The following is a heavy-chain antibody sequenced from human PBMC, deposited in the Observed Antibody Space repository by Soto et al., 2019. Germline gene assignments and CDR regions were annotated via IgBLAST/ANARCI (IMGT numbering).Heavy chain of an antibody. J-gene: IGHJ6*02. CDR1: GFTFTSSA. CDR3: AADSRYCSSTSCYYYYGMDV. V-gene: IGHV1-58*01. CDR2: IVVGSGNT. Sequence: SVKVSCKASGFTFTSSAVQWVRQARGQRLEWIGWIVVGSGNTNYAQKFQERVTITRDMSTSTAYMELSSLRSEDTAVYYCAADSRYCSSTSCYYYYGMDVCGQGTTVTVSS. D-gene: IGHD2-2*01.